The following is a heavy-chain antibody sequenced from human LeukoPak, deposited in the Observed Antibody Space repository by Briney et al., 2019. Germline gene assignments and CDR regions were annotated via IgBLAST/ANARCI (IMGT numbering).Heavy chain of an antibody. V-gene: IGHV3-23*01. CDR1: GFTFSSYE. J-gene: IGHJ4*02. D-gene: IGHD3-9*01. CDR3: AKDVEDVLTYYDILTGYYTAGPFGY. CDR2: ISGSGGST. Sequence: GESLRLSCAASGFTFSSYEMNWVRQAPGKGLEWVSAISGSGGSTYYADSVKGRFTISRDNSKNTLYLQMNSLRAEDTAVYYCAKDVEDVLTYYDILTGYYTAGPFGYWGQGTLVTVSS.